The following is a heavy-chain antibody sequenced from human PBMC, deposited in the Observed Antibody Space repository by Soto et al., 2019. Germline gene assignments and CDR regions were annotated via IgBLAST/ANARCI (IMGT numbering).Heavy chain of an antibody. Sequence: PSQTLSLTCAISGDSVSRNTVAWNWIRQSPSRGLEWLGRTYYWYKWYSEYAFSVKSRISIKAETSRNQFSLQLNSVTPVVTSVYFCARGLATYYGMDVWGQGTTVTVSS. CDR1: GDSVSRNTVA. J-gene: IGHJ6*02. D-gene: IGHD3-9*01. V-gene: IGHV6-1*01. CDR3: ARGLATYYGMDV. CDR2: TYYWYKWYS.